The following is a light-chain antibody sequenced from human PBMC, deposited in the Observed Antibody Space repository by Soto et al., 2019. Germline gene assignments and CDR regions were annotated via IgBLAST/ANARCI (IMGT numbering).Light chain of an antibody. J-gene: IGLJ3*02. Sequence: QSVLTQPPSVSAAPGQKVTISCSGSSSNIGRNFVSWYQQLPGAAPKLLIYQNDKRPSGIPDRFSGSKSGTSATLGITGLQTGDEADYYCGTWDNSLHSWVFGGGTKVTVL. CDR3: GTWDNSLHSWV. V-gene: IGLV1-51*02. CDR1: SSNIGRNF. CDR2: QND.